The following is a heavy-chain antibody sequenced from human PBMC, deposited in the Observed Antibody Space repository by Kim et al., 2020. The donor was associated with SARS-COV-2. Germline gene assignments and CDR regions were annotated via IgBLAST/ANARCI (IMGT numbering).Heavy chain of an antibody. D-gene: IGHD2-2*01. J-gene: IGHJ4*02. Sequence: SETLSLTCAVYGGSFSGYYWSWIRQPPGKGLEWIGEINHSGSTNYNPSLKSRVTISVDTSKNQFSLKLSSVTAADTAVYYCARGPIVVVPAAGWLASRRTYFDYWGQGTLVTVSS. CDR2: INHSGST. V-gene: IGHV4-34*01. CDR1: GGSFSGYY. CDR3: ARGPIVVVPAAGWLASRRTYFDY.